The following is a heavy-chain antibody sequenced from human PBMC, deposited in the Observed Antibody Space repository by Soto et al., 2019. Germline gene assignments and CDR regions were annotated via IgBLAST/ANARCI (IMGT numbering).Heavy chain of an antibody. J-gene: IGHJ6*02. CDR1: GGSVSSGSYY. CDR3: ARDTYYYYGMDV. V-gene: IGHV4-61*01. CDR2: IYYSGST. Sequence: PSETLSLTCTVSGGSVSSGSYYWSWIRQPPGKGLEWIGYIYYSGSTNYNPSLKSRVTISVDTSKNQFSLKLSSVTAADTAVYYCARDTYYYYGMDVWGQGTTVTVSS.